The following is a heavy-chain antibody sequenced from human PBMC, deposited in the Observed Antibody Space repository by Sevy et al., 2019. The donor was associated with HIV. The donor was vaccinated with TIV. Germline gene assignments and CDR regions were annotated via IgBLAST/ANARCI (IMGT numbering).Heavy chain of an antibody. J-gene: IGHJ6*02. CDR1: GFTVSSNY. D-gene: IGHD1-26*01. CDR3: VLIVGATTGYYYYYGMDV. Sequence: GGSLRLSCAASGFTVSSNYMSWVRQAPGKGLEWVSVIYRGGSTYYADSVKGRFTISRDNSKNTLYLQMNSLRAEDTAVYYCVLIVGATTGYYYYYGMDVWGQGTTVTVSS. CDR2: IYRGGST. V-gene: IGHV3-53*01.